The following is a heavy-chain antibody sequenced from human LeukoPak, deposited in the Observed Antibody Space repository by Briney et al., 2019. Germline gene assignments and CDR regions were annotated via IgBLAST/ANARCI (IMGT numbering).Heavy chain of an antibody. D-gene: IGHD2-2*01. V-gene: IGHV4-34*01. CDR3: ARGQVPAARGYNWFDP. J-gene: IGHJ5*02. CDR1: GWSFNDHY. Sequence: PSETLSLTCAVYGWSFNDHYWNWIRQPPGKGLEWIGEINARGDTNFNPSLKGRVTISVDTSKNQFSLTLTSMIAADTAVYYCARGQVPAARGYNWFDPWGQGTLVTVSS. CDR2: INARGDT.